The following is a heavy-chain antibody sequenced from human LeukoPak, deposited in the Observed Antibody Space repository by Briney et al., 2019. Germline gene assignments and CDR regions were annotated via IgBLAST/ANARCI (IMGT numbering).Heavy chain of an antibody. V-gene: IGHV4-31*03. Sequence: SETLSLTCTVSGGSISSGGYYWSWIRQHPGKGLEWIGYIYYSGSTYYNPSLKSRVAISVDTSKNQFSLKLSSVTAADTAVYYCARGHPYYYGSGRTPRNWFDPWGQGTLVTVSS. CDR1: GGSISSGGYY. D-gene: IGHD3-10*01. J-gene: IGHJ5*02. CDR3: ARGHPYYYGSGRTPRNWFDP. CDR2: IYYSGST.